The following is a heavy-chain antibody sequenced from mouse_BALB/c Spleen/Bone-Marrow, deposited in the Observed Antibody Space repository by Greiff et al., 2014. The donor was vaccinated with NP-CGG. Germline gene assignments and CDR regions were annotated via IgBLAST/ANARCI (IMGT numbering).Heavy chain of an antibody. D-gene: IGHD1-1*01. Sequence: EVKLMESGPELEKPGASVKISCKASGYSFTGYNMNWVKQSNGKSLEWIGNIDPYYGCTSYNQKSKGKATLTVDKSSSTAYMQLKSLTSEDSAVYYCARRGFITTVVEGYFDYWGQGTTLTVSS. CDR2: IDPYYGCT. CDR3: ARRGFITTVVEGYFDY. V-gene: IGHV1-39*01. J-gene: IGHJ2*01. CDR1: GYSFTGYN.